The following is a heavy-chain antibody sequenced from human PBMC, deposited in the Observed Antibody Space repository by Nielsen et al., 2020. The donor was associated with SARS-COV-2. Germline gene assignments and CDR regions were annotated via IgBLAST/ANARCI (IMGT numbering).Heavy chain of an antibody. CDR1: GFTFSSYA. Sequence: GGSLRLSCAASGFTFSSYAMHWVRQAPGKGLEWVAVMSKDGSKEYYADSVKGRFTISRDNSKNTLYLQMDSLRAEDTAVYYCARDLPDVSRGPFDYWGQGTLVTVSS. V-gene: IGHV3-30-3*01. CDR2: MSKDGSKE. D-gene: IGHD3-22*01. J-gene: IGHJ4*02. CDR3: ARDLPDVSRGPFDY.